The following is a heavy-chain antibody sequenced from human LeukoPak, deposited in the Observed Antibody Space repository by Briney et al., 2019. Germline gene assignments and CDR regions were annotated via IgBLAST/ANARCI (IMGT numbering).Heavy chain of an antibody. V-gene: IGHV2-5*02. CDR1: GFSLSTSGVG. CDR2: IYWDDDK. J-gene: IGHJ5*02. D-gene: IGHD4-17*01. CDR3: AHAPDAVDYGVYGRWFDP. Sequence: SGPTLVNPTQTLTLTCTFSGFSLSTSGVGVGWIRQPPGKALEWLALIYWDDDKRYSPSLKSRLTITKDTSKTQVVLTMTNMDPVDTSTYYCAHAPDAVDYGVYGRWFDPWGQGTLVIVSS.